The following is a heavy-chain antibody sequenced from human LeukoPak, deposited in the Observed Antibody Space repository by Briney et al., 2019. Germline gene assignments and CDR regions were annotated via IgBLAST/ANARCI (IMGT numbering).Heavy chain of an antibody. CDR2: INQDGSEK. CDR3: ARGGTFVSDY. V-gene: IGHV3-7*01. J-gene: IGHJ4*02. Sequence: GGSLRLSCAASGFSFSRSWMSWDRQAPGEGLEWVANINQDGSEKYYVDSMKGRFTVSRDNARNSLYLQMDSLRAEDTAVYYCARGGTFVSDYWGQGTLVTVSS. CDR1: GFSFSRSW. D-gene: IGHD1-1*01.